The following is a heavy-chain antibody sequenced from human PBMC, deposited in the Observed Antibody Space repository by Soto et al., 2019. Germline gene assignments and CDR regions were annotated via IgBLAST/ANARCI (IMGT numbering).Heavy chain of an antibody. V-gene: IGHV4-39*01. CDR2: IYYSGNT. CDR1: GGSLSSTGYY. CDR3: ARQGENSSGSDF. D-gene: IGHD3-22*01. Sequence: TSETLSLTCTVSGGSLSSTGYYWGWIRQPPGKGLEWIGSIYYSGNTYYNPSLKSRLTISVDTSKNQFSLKLSSVTAADTAVYYCARQGENSSGSDFWGQGTLVTVSS. J-gene: IGHJ4*02.